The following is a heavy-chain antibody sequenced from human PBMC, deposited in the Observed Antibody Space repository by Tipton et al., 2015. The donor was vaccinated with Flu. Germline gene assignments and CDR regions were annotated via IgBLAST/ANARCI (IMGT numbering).Heavy chain of an antibody. D-gene: IGHD7-27*01. Sequence: PSLTCDIYGGSFSAYYWSWIRQPPGKGLEWVGEINHSGATNYNPSLTSRVTISADTSKKQFSLRLTSVTAADTAVYYCASKVANWGLWEPLDYWGHGTLVTVSS. CDR3: ASKVANWGLWEPLDY. V-gene: IGHV4-34*01. J-gene: IGHJ4*01. CDR2: INHSGAT. CDR1: GGSFSAYY.